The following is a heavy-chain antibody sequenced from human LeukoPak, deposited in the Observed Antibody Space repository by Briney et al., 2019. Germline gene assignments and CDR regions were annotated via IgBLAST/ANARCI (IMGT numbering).Heavy chain of an antibody. V-gene: IGHV4-34*01. CDR1: GGSFSGYY. Sequence: PSETLPLTCAVYGGSFSGYYWSWIRQPPGKGLEWIGEINHSGSTNYNPSLKSRVTISVDTSKNQFSLKLSSVTAADTAVYYCARVEAVAGTPGYFDYWGQGTLVTVSS. J-gene: IGHJ4*02. D-gene: IGHD6-19*01. CDR3: ARVEAVAGTPGYFDY. CDR2: INHSGST.